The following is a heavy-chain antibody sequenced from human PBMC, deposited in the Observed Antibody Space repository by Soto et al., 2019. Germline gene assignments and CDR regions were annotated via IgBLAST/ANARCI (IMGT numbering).Heavy chain of an antibody. Sequence: ASVKVSCKASGYTFASYAMHWVRQAPGQRLEWMGWINAGNGNTKYSQKFQGRVTITRDTSASTAYMELSSLRSEDTAVYYCARDRGPLGERSTYYDFWSGYPDVWGQGTTVTVSS. J-gene: IGHJ6*02. D-gene: IGHD3-3*01. V-gene: IGHV1-3*01. CDR1: GYTFASYA. CDR2: INAGNGNT. CDR3: ARDRGPLGERSTYYDFWSGYPDV.